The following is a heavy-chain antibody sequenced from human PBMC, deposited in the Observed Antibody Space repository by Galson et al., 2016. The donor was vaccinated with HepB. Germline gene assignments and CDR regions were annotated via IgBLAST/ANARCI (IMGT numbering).Heavy chain of an antibody. CDR1: GGTFSSYA. V-gene: IGHV1-69*13. J-gene: IGHJ5*02. D-gene: IGHD2-15*01. Sequence: SVKVSCKASGGTFSSYAISWVRQAPGHGLEWMGGVIPIFGTASYAQKFQGRVTITADDSTSTAYMELSSLRSEDTVVYYCAREGGRLGFCTGVSCFNWFDTWGQGTLVTVSS. CDR2: VIPIFGTA. CDR3: AREGGRLGFCTGVSCFNWFDT.